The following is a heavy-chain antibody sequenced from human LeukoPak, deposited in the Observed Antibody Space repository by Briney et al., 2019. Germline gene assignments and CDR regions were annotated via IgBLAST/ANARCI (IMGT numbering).Heavy chain of an antibody. Sequence: SVKVSCKASGGTFSSYAISWVRQAPGQGLEWMGGIIPIFGTANYAQKFQGRVTITADESTSTAYMELSSLRSEDTAVYYCARLYSSSSSHYYYMDVWGKGTTVTVSS. J-gene: IGHJ6*03. CDR3: ARLYSSSSSHYYYMDV. D-gene: IGHD6-6*01. CDR2: IIPIFGTA. CDR1: GGTFSSYA. V-gene: IGHV1-69*13.